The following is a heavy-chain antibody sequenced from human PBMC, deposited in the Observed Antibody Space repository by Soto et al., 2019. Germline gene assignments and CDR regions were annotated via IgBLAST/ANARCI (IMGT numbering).Heavy chain of an antibody. V-gene: IGHV3-30*18. CDR2: TAYDGSNK. D-gene: IGHD3-22*01. CDR1: GFTFRNYG. CDR3: AKDDYDNGGFYVLAS. Sequence: QVQLVEAGGGVVQRGRSLRLSCAASGFTFRNYGMHWVRQPPGKGLEWVAVTAYDGSNKYYADSVKGRFTISRDNSKDTLFLQLNSLRAEDTAVYYCAKDDYDNGGFYVLASSGQGTLVTVS. J-gene: IGHJ5*02.